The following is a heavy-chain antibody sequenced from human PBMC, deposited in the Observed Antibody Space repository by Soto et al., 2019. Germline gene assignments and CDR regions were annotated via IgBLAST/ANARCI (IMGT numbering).Heavy chain of an antibody. V-gene: IGHV5-10-1*01. CDR2: VDPSDSYS. D-gene: IGHD1-26*01. Sequence: GESLKISCKASGYSFTSYWISWVRQMPGKGLEWMGRVDPSDSYSNYSPSFEGHVTISADKSITTAYLQWSSLKASDSAMYYCARHWVGATTDWFDPWGQGTLVTVSS. CDR1: GYSFTSYW. CDR3: ARHWVGATTDWFDP. J-gene: IGHJ5*02.